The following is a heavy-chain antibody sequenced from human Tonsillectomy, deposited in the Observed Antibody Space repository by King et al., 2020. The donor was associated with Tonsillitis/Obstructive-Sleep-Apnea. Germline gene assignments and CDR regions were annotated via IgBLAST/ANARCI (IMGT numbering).Heavy chain of an antibody. J-gene: IGHJ4*02. CDR2: ISSSGTTI. CDR1: GFSLSNYE. D-gene: IGHD6-13*01. CDR3: ATLPPVGSSWYGVYFEY. V-gene: IGHV3-48*03. Sequence: VQLVESGGGLVQPGGSLRLSCAASGFSLSNYEMNWVRQAPGKGLEWVSYISSSGTTIYYADSVKGRFTISRDNAKNSLSLQMNSLRAEDTAVYYCATLPPVGSSWYGVYFEYWGQGTLVTVSS.